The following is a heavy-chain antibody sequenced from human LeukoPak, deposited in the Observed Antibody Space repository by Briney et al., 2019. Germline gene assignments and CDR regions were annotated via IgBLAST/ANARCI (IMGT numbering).Heavy chain of an antibody. CDR3: ATPMVRGVIVAFDI. V-gene: IGHV1-8*01. CDR2: MNPNSGNT. D-gene: IGHD3-10*01. J-gene: IGHJ3*02. Sequence: ASVKVSCKASGYTFTSYDINWVRQATGQGLEWMGWMNPNSGNTGYAQKFQGRVTMTRNTSISTAYMELSSLRSEDTAVYYCATPMVRGVIVAFDIWGQGTMVTVSS. CDR1: GYTFTSYD.